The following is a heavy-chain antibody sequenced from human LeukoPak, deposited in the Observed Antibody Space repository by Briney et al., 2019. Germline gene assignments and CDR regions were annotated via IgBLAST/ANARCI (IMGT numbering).Heavy chain of an antibody. V-gene: IGHV3-21*04. D-gene: IGHD1-1*01. CDR3: AKGTGYYYMGV. J-gene: IGHJ6*03. CDR2: ITSSSSYI. Sequence: GGSLRLSCAASGFTFSTYTMNWVRQAPGKGLEWVSSITSSSSYIYYADSVKGRFTISRDNAKNSLYLQMNSLRAEDTAQYYCAKGTGYYYMGVWGKGTTVTVSS. CDR1: GFTFSTYT.